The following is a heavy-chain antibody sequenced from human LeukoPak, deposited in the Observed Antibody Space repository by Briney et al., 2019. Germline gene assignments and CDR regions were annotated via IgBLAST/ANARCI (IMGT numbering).Heavy chain of an antibody. CDR1: GGTFSSYA. J-gene: IGHJ4*02. CDR3: ARGSDDFWSGYSPSY. D-gene: IGHD3-3*01. CDR2: IIPIFGTA. Sequence: GASVKVSCKASGGTFSSYAISWVRQAPGQGLEWMGRIIPIFGTANYAQKFQGRVTITTDESTSTAYMELSSLRSEDTAVYYCARGSDDFWSGYSPSYWGQGTLVTVSS. V-gene: IGHV1-69*05.